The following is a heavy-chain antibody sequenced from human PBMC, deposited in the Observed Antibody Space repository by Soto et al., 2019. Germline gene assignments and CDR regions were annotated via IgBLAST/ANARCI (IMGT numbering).Heavy chain of an antibody. J-gene: IGHJ3*02. D-gene: IGHD2-8*01. Sequence: PSQTLSLTCAISGDSVSSNSAAWNWIRQSPSRGLEWLGRTYYRSKWYNDYAVSVKSRITINPDTSKNQFSLQLNSVTPEDTAVYYCAREEGAYCTNGVCYRAFDIWGQGTMVTVSS. CDR3: AREEGAYCTNGVCYRAFDI. CDR1: GDSVSSNSAA. V-gene: IGHV6-1*01. CDR2: TYYRSKWYN.